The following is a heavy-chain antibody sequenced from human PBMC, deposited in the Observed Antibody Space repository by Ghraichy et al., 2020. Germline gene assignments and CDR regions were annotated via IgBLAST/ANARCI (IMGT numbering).Heavy chain of an antibody. CDR3: ARARSSSWYRAWYYFDY. CDR2: INHSGST. J-gene: IGHJ4*02. CDR1: GGSFSGYY. D-gene: IGHD6-13*01. Sequence: SETLSLTCAVYGGSFSGYYWSWIRQPPGKGLEWIGEINHSGSTNYNPSLKSRVTISVDTSKNQFSLKLSSVTAADTAVYYCARARSSSWYRAWYYFDYWGQGTLVTVSS. V-gene: IGHV4-34*01.